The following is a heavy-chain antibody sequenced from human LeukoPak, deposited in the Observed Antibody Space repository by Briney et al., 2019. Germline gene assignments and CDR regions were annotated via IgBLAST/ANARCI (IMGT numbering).Heavy chain of an antibody. Sequence: PGGSLRLSCAASGFTFSSYAMSWVRQAPGKGLEWVSAISGSGGSTYYADSVKGRFTISRDNSKNTVYLQINSLRAEDTGIYYCARTTVLGATRWCDPWGQGTLVTVSA. CDR3: ARTTVLGATRWCDP. CDR2: ISGSGGST. CDR1: GFTFSSYA. D-gene: IGHD1-26*01. V-gene: IGHV3-23*01. J-gene: IGHJ5*02.